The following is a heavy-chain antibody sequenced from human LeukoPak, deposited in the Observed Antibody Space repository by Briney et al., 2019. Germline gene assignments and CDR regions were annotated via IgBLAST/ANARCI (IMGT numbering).Heavy chain of an antibody. J-gene: IGHJ6*03. Sequence: PSETLSLTCTVSGHSISSGYYWGWIRQPPGKGLEWIGSIYHSGSTYYNPSLKSRVTISVDTSKNQFSLKLSSVTAADTAVYYCARLGYYGSGSYWGYYYYMDVWGKGTTVTISS. V-gene: IGHV4-38-2*02. D-gene: IGHD3-10*01. CDR2: IYHSGST. CDR1: GHSISSGYY. CDR3: ARLGYYGSGSYWGYYYYMDV.